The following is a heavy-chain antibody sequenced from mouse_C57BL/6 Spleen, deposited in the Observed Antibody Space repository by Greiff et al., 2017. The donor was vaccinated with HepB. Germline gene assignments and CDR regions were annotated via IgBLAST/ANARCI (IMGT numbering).Heavy chain of an antibody. J-gene: IGHJ4*01. CDR3: ARCGNYTYYAMDY. V-gene: IGHV1-82*01. D-gene: IGHD2-1*01. Sequence: VQLQQSGPELVKPGASVKISCKASGYAFSSSWMNWVKQRPGKGLEWIGRIYPGDGDTNYNGKFKGKATLTADKSSSTAYMQLSSLTSEDSAVYFCARCGNYTYYAMDYWGQGTSVTVSS. CDR2: IYPGDGDT. CDR1: GYAFSSSW.